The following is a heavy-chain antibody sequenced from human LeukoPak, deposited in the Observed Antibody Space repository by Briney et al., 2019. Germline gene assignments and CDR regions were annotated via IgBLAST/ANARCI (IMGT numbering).Heavy chain of an antibody. CDR1: GYTFTRYY. D-gene: IGHD3-3*01. CDR2: INPNTGGT. J-gene: IGHJ4*02. Sequence: ASVKVSCTASGYTFTRYYIHWVRQAPGQGREWMGFINPNTGGTSYAQKFQARVTMTRDTSISTAYMELSGLRSDDTAVYYCARRYDFWSGYPTAFDYWGQGTLVTVSS. CDR3: ARRYDFWSGYPTAFDY. V-gene: IGHV1-2*02.